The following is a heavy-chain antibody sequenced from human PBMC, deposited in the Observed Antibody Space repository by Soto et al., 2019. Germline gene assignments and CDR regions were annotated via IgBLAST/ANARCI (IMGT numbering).Heavy chain of an antibody. CDR3: ARGATSPSY. J-gene: IGHJ4*02. CDR2: ISSSGGSA. CDR1: GFTFSSYG. V-gene: IGHV3-23*01. Sequence: EVQLLESGGGMVQPGGSLRLSCAASGFTFSSYGMSWVRQAPGKGLEWVSAISSSGGSAYYADSVKGRFTISRDNSKNTLYLQMNSLRAEDTAVYYCARGATSPSYWGQGTLVTVSS.